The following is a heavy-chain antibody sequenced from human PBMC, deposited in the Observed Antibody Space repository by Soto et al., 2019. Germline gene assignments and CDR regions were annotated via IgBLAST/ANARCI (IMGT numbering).Heavy chain of an antibody. CDR1: GDSVSSNSAA. CDR3: ARTVTVVLRGEAYYYGIDV. D-gene: IGHD4-17*01. V-gene: IGHV6-1*01. CDR2: TYYRSKWYN. J-gene: IGHJ6*02. Sequence: PSQTLSLTCAISGDSVSSNSAAWNWIRQSPSRGLEWLGRTYYRSKWYNDYAVSVKSRITINPDTSKNQFSLQLNSVTPEDTAVYYCARTVTVVLRGEAYYYGIDVFALRTTVTV.